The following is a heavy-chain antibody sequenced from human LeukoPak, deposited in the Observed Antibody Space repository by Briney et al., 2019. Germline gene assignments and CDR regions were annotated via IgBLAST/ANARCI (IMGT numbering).Heavy chain of an antibody. Sequence: PSETLSLTCTVSGGSVSSGSDYWSWIRQPPGKGLEWSGYIYYSGSTNYNPSLKSRVTISVDTSKNQFSLKLSSVTAADTAVYYCARDRLYRGYSYGFDYWGQGTLVTVSS. J-gene: IGHJ4*02. V-gene: IGHV4-61*01. CDR3: ARDRLYRGYSYGFDY. D-gene: IGHD5-18*01. CDR2: IYYSGST. CDR1: GGSVSSGSDY.